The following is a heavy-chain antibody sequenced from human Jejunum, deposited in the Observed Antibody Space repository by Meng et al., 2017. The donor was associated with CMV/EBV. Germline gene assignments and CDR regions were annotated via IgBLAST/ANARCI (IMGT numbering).Heavy chain of an antibody. D-gene: IGHD3-10*01. Sequence: AAFGFTVSSYAMSWVRQAPGKGLEWVSEISSGGASTYYADSVKGRFTISRDNSKNTLYLQMNSLRAEDTALYYCAKDRDGNWYFDLWGRGTLVTVSS. V-gene: IGHV3-23*01. CDR2: ISSGGAST. CDR1: GFTVSSYA. CDR3: AKDRDGNWYFDL. J-gene: IGHJ2*01.